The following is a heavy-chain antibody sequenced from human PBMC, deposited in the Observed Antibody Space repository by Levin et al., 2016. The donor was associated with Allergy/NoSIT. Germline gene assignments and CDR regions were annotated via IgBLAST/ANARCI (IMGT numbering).Heavy chain of an antibody. J-gene: IGHJ4*02. CDR2: IYSNGIT. CDR1: GGSISGYY. V-gene: IGHV4-4*07. D-gene: IGHD4-23*01. Sequence: SETLSLTCTVSGGSISGYYWTWIRQPAGQGLEWIGRIYSNGITDYSPSLKGRVNMSFRMSKNQIFLNLTSVTVADTAVYYCARVVRGGNSDYWGRGALVTVSS. CDR3: ARVVRGGNSDY.